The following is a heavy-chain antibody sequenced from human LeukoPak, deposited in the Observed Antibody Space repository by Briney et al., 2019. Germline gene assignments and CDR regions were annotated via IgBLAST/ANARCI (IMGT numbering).Heavy chain of an antibody. Sequence: PEGSLRLSCAASGFTFSNYAMHWVRQAPGKGLEWVTVISSDGSNEYYADSVKGRFTISRDNARNSVYLQMNSLGAEDTAVYYCARSGYRATYNYYYLDVWGKGTTVTFSS. CDR3: ARSGYRATYNYYYLDV. CDR2: ISSDGSNE. CDR1: GFTFSNYA. V-gene: IGHV3-30*04. D-gene: IGHD5-18*01. J-gene: IGHJ6*03.